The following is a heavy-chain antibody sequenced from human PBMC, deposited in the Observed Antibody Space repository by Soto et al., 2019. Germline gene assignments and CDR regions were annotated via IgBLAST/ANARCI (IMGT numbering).Heavy chain of an antibody. CDR3: AKFGAGCSGGSCYFVY. J-gene: IGHJ4*02. CDR1: GFTFSSYW. V-gene: IGHV3-74*01. Sequence: GGSLRLSCAASGFTFSSYWMHWVRQAPGKGLVWVSHINSDGSSTGYADSVKGRFTISRDNAKNTLYLQMNSLRAEDTAVYYCAKFGAGCSGGSCYFVYWGQGTLVTVSS. D-gene: IGHD2-15*01. CDR2: INSDGSST.